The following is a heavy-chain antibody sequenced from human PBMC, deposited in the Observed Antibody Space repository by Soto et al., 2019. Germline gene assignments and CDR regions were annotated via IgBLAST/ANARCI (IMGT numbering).Heavy chain of an antibody. V-gene: IGHV3-30*18. CDR3: AKAEVGGVAGRFDY. CDR2: ISYDGSNK. CDR1: GFTFSSYG. D-gene: IGHD6-19*01. Sequence: GGSLRLSCAASGFTFSSYGMHWVRQAPGKGLEWVAVISYDGSNKYYADSVKGRFTISRDNSKNTLYLQMNSLRAEDTAVYYCAKAEVGGVAGRFDYWGQGTLVTVSS. J-gene: IGHJ4*02.